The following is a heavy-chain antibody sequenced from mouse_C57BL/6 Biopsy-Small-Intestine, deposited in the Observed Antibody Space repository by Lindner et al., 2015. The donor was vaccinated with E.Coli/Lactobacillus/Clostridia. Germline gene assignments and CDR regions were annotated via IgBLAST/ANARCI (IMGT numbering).Heavy chain of an antibody. V-gene: IGHV5-4*01. D-gene: IGHD1-1*02. CDR1: GFTFSSYA. CDR3: ARGLGWCYFDY. Sequence: VQLQEVWGGLVKPGGSLKLSCAASGFTFSSYAMSWVRQTPEKRLEWVATISDGGSYTYYPDNVKGRFTISRDNAKNNLYLQMSHLKSEDTAMYYCARGLGWCYFDYWGQGTTLTVSS. J-gene: IGHJ2*01. CDR2: ISDGGSYT.